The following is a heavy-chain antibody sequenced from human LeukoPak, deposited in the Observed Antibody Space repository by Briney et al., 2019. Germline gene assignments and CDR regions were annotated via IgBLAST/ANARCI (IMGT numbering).Heavy chain of an antibody. CDR3: ARSFGGTYYFDY. CDR1: GFTFSPYW. Sequence: GGSLRLSCAASGFTFSPYWMHWVRQAPGKGLVWVSHISSGGSSTSYADSVKGRFTISRDNAKNTFFLQMHSLRADDAAVYYCARSFGGTYYFDYWGQGTLVTVSS. J-gene: IGHJ4*02. D-gene: IGHD1-26*01. CDR2: ISSGGSST. V-gene: IGHV3-74*01.